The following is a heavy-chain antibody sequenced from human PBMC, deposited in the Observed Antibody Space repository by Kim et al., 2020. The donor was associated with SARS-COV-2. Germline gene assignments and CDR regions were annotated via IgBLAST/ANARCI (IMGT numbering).Heavy chain of an antibody. CDR3: ARKGGGWEVLS. V-gene: IGHV3-30*03. D-gene: IGHD1-26*01. J-gene: IGHJ5*02. CDR1: GFTFSSSG. Sequence: GGSLRLSCAASGFTFSSSGMHWVRQAPGKGLEWVAVISYDGNYKYYADSVKGRFTISRDNSTNTLYLQMNSLRAEDMAIYYCARKGGGWEVLSWGQGTLVTGSS. CDR2: ISYDGNYK.